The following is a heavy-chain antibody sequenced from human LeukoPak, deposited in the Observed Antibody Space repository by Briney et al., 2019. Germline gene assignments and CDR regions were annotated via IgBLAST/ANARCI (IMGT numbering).Heavy chain of an antibody. D-gene: IGHD4-23*01. Sequence: GGSLRLSFAGSGFTVSSYAMSWVRQAPGKGLEWVSAISGSGGSTYYADSVKGRFTISRDNSKNTLYLQMNSLRAEDTAVYYCAKTRVHNSNDYWGQGTLVTVSS. CDR2: ISGSGGST. CDR1: GFTVSSYA. CDR3: AKTRVHNSNDY. V-gene: IGHV3-23*01. J-gene: IGHJ4*02.